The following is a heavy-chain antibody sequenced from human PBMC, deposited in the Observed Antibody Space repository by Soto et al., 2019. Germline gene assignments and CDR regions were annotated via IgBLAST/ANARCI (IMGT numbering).Heavy chain of an antibody. CDR2: ISAGGGST. CDR3: AKEQSGYSDYFDY. D-gene: IGHD3-3*01. J-gene: IGHJ4*02. V-gene: IGHV3-23*01. Sequence: GGSLRLSCAASGFTFSSYAMSWVRQAPGKGLEWVSTISAGGGSTYYADSVKGRFTISRDNSKNTLYLQMNSLRAEDTAIYYCAKEQSGYSDYFDYWGQGTLVNVSS. CDR1: GFTFSSYA.